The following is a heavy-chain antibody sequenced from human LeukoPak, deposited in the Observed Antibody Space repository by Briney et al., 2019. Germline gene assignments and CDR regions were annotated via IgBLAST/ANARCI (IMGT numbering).Heavy chain of an antibody. V-gene: IGHV1-24*01. Sequence: ASVKVSCKVSGYTLTELSMHWVRQAPGKGLEWMGGFDPEDGETIYAQKFQGRVTMTEDTSTDTAYMELSSPRSEDTAVYYCATINPYAVGFDYWGQGTLVTVSS. CDR2: FDPEDGET. J-gene: IGHJ4*02. CDR3: ATINPYAVGFDY. D-gene: IGHD4-23*01. CDR1: GYTLTELS.